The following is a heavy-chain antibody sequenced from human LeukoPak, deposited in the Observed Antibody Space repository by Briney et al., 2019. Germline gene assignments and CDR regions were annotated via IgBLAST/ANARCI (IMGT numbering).Heavy chain of an antibody. V-gene: IGHV1-24*01. J-gene: IGHJ6*02. Sequence: ASVKVSCKVSGYTLTELSMHWVRQAPGKGLEWMGGFDPEDGETIYAQKFQGRVTMTEDTSTDTAYMELSSLRSEDTAVYYCATGAPYGSGILDGMDVWGQGTTVTVSS. CDR3: ATGAPYGSGILDGMDV. CDR1: GYTLTELS. D-gene: IGHD3-10*01. CDR2: FDPEDGET.